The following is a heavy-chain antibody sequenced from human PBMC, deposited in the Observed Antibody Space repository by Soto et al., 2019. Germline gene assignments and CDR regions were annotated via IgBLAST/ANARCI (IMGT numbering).Heavy chain of an antibody. CDR1: GFSLSTSGIY. CDR2: IDWDDDK. V-gene: IGHV2-70*11. J-gene: IGHJ4*02. Sequence: SGPTLANPTQTLTLTCTFSGFSLSTSGIYVSWIRQPPGKALEWLARIDWDDDKYYSTSLKTRLTISKDTSKNQVVLTMTNMDPVDTATYYCARTKYYYDSSGYYYHDYWGQGTLVTVSS. CDR3: ARTKYYYDSSGYYYHDY. D-gene: IGHD3-22*01.